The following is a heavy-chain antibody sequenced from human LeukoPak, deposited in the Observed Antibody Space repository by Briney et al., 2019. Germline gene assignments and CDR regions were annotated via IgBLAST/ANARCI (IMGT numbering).Heavy chain of an antibody. CDR1: GFTFSSYS. D-gene: IGHD3-22*01. CDR2: ISSSSSYI. CDR3: ARDPKTYYYDSSGYPVY. Sequence: PGGSLRLSCAASGFTFSSYSMNWVRQAPGKGLEWVSSISSSSSYICYADSVKGRFTISRDNAKNSLYLQMNSLRAEDTAVYYCARDPKTYYYDSSGYPVYWGQGTLVTVSS. V-gene: IGHV3-21*01. J-gene: IGHJ4*02.